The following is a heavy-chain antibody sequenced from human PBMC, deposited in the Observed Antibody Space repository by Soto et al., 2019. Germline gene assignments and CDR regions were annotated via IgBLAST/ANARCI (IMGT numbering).Heavy chain of an antibody. CDR1: GFTFSSYA. V-gene: IGHV3-23*01. CDR2: ISGSGGST. J-gene: IGHJ4*02. CDR3: AKISIVATSFDFDY. D-gene: IGHD5-12*01. Sequence: GGSMRLSCAASGFTFSSYAMSWVRQAPGKGLEWVSAISGSGGSTYYADSVKGRFTISRDNSKNTLYLQMNSLRAEDTAVYYCAKISIVATSFDFDYWGQGTLVTVSS.